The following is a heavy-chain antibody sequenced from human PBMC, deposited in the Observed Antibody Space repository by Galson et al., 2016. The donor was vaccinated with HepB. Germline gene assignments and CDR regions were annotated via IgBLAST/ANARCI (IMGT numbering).Heavy chain of an antibody. CDR3: ARESMVGATNFDY. J-gene: IGHJ4*02. D-gene: IGHD1-26*01. CDR2: ISYAGTT. Sequence: EPLSLTCTVSGDSVSLDYYYWSWIRQPPGKGLEWIGFISYAGTTNYNPSLKSRVTISVDTSKNQFSLKLTSVTAADTAVYYCARESMVGATNFDYWGQGTLVAVSS. V-gene: IGHV4-61*01. CDR1: GDSVSLDYYY.